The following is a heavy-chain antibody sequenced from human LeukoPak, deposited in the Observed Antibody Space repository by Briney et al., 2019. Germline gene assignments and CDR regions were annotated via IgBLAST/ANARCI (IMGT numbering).Heavy chain of an antibody. Sequence: SETLSLTCTVSGGSISSYYWSWIRQPPGKGLEWIGYIYYSGSTNYNPSLKSRVTISVDTSKNQFSLKLSSVTAADTAVYYCARARDYYDSSRADAFDIWGQGTMVTVSS. J-gene: IGHJ3*02. CDR1: GGSISSYY. D-gene: IGHD3-22*01. CDR2: IYYSGST. CDR3: ARARDYYDSSRADAFDI. V-gene: IGHV4-59*08.